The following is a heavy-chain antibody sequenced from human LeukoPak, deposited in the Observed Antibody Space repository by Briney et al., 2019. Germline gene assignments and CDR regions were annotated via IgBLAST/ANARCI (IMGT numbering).Heavy chain of an antibody. V-gene: IGHV3-7*01. CDR1: GFTFSTYW. J-gene: IGHJ4*02. CDR3: GRFGDEAGIDN. Sequence: GGSLRISCAASGFTFSTYWLTWVRQPPGKGLEWVGNIKPSGTETYYGDPLNGGSTISRDNDNNLLYLQKSGVRAESTAVYSCGRFGDEAGIDNWGEGPLVSVS. CDR2: IKPSGTET. D-gene: IGHD3-10*01.